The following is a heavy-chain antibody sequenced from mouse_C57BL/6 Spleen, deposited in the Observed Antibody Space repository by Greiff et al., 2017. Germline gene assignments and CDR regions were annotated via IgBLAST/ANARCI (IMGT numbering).Heavy chain of an antibody. V-gene: IGHV1-54*01. CDR1: GSAFPTYL. J-gene: IGHJ4*01. Sequence: VQLHQSGAELVRPGTSVKVSCKASGSAFPTYLIEWVKQRPGQGLEWIGVINPGSGGPNYNEKFKGKATLTADQSSSTAYMQLSSLTSEDAAVYFCARSWDDYAMDYWGQGTSVTVSS. CDR2: INPGSGGP. CDR3: ARSWDDYAMDY. D-gene: IGHD4-1*01.